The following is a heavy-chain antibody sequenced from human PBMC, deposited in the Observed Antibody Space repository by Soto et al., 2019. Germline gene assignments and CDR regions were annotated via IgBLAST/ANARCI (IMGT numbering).Heavy chain of an antibody. D-gene: IGHD6-19*01. V-gene: IGHV3-53*04. Sequence: HHGGSMKLSCAASGLTVSSKYMSWVRQAPGKGLEWVSVIYSGGSTYYADSVKGRFTISRHNSKNTLYLQMNSLRAEDTAVYYCARYSSGWYDAFDIWGQGTMVTVSS. CDR1: GLTVSSKY. J-gene: IGHJ3*02. CDR3: ARYSSGWYDAFDI. CDR2: IYSGGST.